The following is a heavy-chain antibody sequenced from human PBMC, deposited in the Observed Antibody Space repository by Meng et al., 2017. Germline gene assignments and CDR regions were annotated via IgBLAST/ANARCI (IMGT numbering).Heavy chain of an antibody. V-gene: IGHV3-23*01. D-gene: IGHD5-18*01. CDR3: ARGGVDTAMVPAAFDI. CDR1: GFTFSSYA. Sequence: GESLKISCAASGFTFSSYAMSWVRQAPGKGLEWVSAISGSGGSTYYADSVKGRFTISRDNSKNTLYLQMNSLRAEDTAVYYCARGGVDTAMVPAAFDIWGQGTMVTVSS. J-gene: IGHJ3*02. CDR2: ISGSGGST.